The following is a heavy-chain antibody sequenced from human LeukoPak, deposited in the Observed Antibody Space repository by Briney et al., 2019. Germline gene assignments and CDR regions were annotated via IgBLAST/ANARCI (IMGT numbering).Heavy chain of an antibody. D-gene: IGHD3-3*01. CDR2: FDPEDGET. CDR1: GYTVTELT. V-gene: IGHV1-24*01. J-gene: IGHJ4*02. CDR3: ATSREYYDFWSGQFDY. Sequence: ASVKVSGKASGYTVTELTMHWVRQAPGKGLEWMGGFDPEDGETIYAQKFQGRVTMTEDTSTDTAYMELSSLRSEDTAVYYCATSREYYDFWSGQFDYWGQGTLVTVSS.